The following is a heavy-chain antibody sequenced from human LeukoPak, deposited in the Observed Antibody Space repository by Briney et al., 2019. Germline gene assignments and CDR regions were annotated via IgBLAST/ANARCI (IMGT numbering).Heavy chain of an antibody. V-gene: IGHV3-74*01. Sequence: GGSLRLSCAASGFTFNTYWMHWVRQGPGNGLVWVSRIDGDGSRASYADSVKGRFTISRDNAKNTLYLQMNSPRPEDTAVYFCVREAGGTYAFDVWGQGTMVTVSS. J-gene: IGHJ3*01. CDR3: VREAGGTYAFDV. CDR2: IDGDGSRA. CDR1: GFTFNTYW. D-gene: IGHD3-16*01.